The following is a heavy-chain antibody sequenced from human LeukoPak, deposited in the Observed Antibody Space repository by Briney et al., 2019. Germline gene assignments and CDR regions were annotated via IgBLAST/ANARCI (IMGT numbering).Heavy chain of an antibody. CDR2: IYYSGST. J-gene: IGHJ6*02. CDR3: ARHSVYGMDV. CDR1: GGSISSYY. D-gene: IGHD5/OR15-5a*01. Sequence: SETLSHTCTVSGGSISSYYWSWIRQPPGKGLEWIGYIYYSGSTNYNPSLKSRVTISVDTSKNQFSLKLSSVTAADTAVYYCARHSVYGMDVWGQGTTVTVSS. V-gene: IGHV4-59*08.